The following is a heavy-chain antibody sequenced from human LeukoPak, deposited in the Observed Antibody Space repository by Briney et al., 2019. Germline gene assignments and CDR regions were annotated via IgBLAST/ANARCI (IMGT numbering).Heavy chain of an antibody. D-gene: IGHD3-22*01. CDR3: AIAPSYYYDSSGYWGFDY. CDR1: GYTLTELS. Sequence: ASVKVSCKVSGYTLTELSMHWVRQAPGKGLEWMGGFDPEDGETIYAQKFQGRVTMTEDTSTDTAYMELSSLRSEDTAVYYCAIAPSYYYDSSGYWGFDYWGQGTLVTVSS. CDR2: FDPEDGET. J-gene: IGHJ4*02. V-gene: IGHV1-24*01.